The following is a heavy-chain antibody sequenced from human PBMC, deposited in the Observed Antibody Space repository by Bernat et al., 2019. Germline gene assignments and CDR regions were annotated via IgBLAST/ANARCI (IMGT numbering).Heavy chain of an antibody. CDR3: ARDFDSGPDAFDI. D-gene: IGHD5-12*01. Sequence: QVQLVESGGGVVQPGRSLRLSCAASGFTFSSYGMHWVRQAPGKGLEWVAVISYAGSNKYYADSVKGRFTTSRDNCKNTLYLQMNSLRAEDTAVYYCARDFDSGPDAFDIWGQGTMVTVSS. V-gene: IGHV3-30*03. J-gene: IGHJ3*02. CDR1: GFTFSSYG. CDR2: ISYAGSNK.